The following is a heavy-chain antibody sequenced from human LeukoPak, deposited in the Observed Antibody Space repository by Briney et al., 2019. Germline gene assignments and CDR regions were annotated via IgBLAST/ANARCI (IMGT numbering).Heavy chain of an antibody. Sequence: PSETLPLTCTVSGGSISSTSYYWGWIRQPPGQGLEWIGSINYSGRTFYNPSLKSRVTISVDTSKNQFSLNLTYVTAADTALYFCGRRGAGLNWFDPWGQGTLVTVSS. V-gene: IGHV4-39*01. J-gene: IGHJ5*02. D-gene: IGHD3/OR15-3a*01. CDR1: GGSISSTSYY. CDR3: GRRGAGLNWFDP. CDR2: INYSGRT.